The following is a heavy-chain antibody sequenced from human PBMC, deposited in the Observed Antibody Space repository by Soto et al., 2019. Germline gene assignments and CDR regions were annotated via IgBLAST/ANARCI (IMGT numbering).Heavy chain of an antibody. Sequence: GGSLRLSCAVSGFTFSSYAMSWVRQAPGKGLEWVSAISGSGGSTYYADSVKGRFTISRDNSKNTLWLQMNSLRAEDTAVYYCAKDPSGGGYDLGHWGQGTLVTVSS. CDR1: GFTFSSYA. J-gene: IGHJ5*02. D-gene: IGHD5-12*01. V-gene: IGHV3-23*01. CDR3: AKDPSGGGYDLGH. CDR2: ISGSGGST.